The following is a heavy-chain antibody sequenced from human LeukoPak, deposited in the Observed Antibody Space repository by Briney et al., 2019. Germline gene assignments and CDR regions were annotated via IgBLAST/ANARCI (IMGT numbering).Heavy chain of an antibody. J-gene: IGHJ4*02. Sequence: SVKVSCKASGYTFTGNYMHWVRQAPGQGLEWMGGIIPIFGTANYAQKFQGRVTITADKSTSTAYMELSSLRSEDTAVYYCARGIYSGYDSYYFDYWGQGTLVTVSS. CDR3: ARGIYSGYDSYYFDY. CDR1: GYTFTGNY. CDR2: IIPIFGTA. D-gene: IGHD5-12*01. V-gene: IGHV1-69*06.